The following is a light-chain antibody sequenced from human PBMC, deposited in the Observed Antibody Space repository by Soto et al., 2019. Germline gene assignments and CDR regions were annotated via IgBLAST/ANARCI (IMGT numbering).Light chain of an antibody. V-gene: IGKV3D-15*01. CDR1: ENVYNY. CDR2: DAS. CDR3: QQYDQWPIT. J-gene: IGKJ5*01. Sequence: EIVFTQSPGTLSFSPGGRATLSCRASENVYNYLAWYQQIPGQPPRLLIYDASNRAAGVPGRFSGSGSGTEFSFTVTSLQSEDFAVYYCQQYDQWPITFGQGTRLEIK.